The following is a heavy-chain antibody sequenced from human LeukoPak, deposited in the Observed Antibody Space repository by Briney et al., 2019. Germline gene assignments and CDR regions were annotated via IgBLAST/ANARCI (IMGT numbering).Heavy chain of an antibody. J-gene: IGHJ4*02. CDR1: GGSISSGTYH. D-gene: IGHD6-13*01. CDR2: ISNTGVT. V-gene: IGHV4-39*01. CDR3: AKQQLVRCFDY. Sequence: PSETLSLTCTVSGGSISSGTYHWARLRQAPGMGLESIGSISNTGVTFYNASLQSRVTISADVSKNEFSLKLTSVTATDTAVYYCAKQQLVRCFDYWGQGTLVTVSS.